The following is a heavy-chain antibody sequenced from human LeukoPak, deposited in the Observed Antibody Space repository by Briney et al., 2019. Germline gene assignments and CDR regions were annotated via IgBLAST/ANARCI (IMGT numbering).Heavy chain of an antibody. Sequence: SQTLSLTCTVSGASISSYYWSWIRQPPGKGLEWIAFIYSTVNINYHPSLRSRASISLDTSKDLCSLRLTFVTAADTAVYYCARHVIYSGDYSYWFDPWGLGTLVTVSS. V-gene: IGHV4-59*08. CDR1: GASISSYY. CDR3: ARHVIYSGDYSYWFDP. J-gene: IGHJ5*02. D-gene: IGHD1-26*01. CDR2: IYSTVNI.